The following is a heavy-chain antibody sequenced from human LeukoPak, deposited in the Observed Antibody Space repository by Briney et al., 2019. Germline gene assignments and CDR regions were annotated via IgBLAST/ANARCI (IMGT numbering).Heavy chain of an antibody. CDR2: IYSGTI. J-gene: IGHJ2*01. V-gene: IGHV3-53*01. D-gene: IGHD3/OR15-3a*01. CDR3: AKDWTGTKPFDL. Sequence: GGSLRLSCTVSGFTVSSNSMSWVRQAPGKGLEWVSFIYSGTIHYSDSVKGRFTVSRDNSKNTLYLQMNSLRAEDTAVYYCAKDWTGTKPFDLWGRGTLVTVSS. CDR1: GFTVSSNS.